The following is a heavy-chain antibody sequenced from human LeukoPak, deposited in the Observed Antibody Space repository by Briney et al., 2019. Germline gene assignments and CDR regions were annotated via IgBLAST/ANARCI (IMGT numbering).Heavy chain of an antibody. CDR2: ISSSGSTI. V-gene: IGHV3-48*03. CDR1: GFTFSSYE. Sequence: PGGSLRLSCAASGFTFSSYEMNWVRQAPGKGLEWVSYISSSGSTIYYADSVKGRFTISRDNAKNSLYLQMNSLRAEDTAVYYCAGGCSSTSCSIGGAVYFQHWGQGTLVTVSS. CDR3: AGGCSSTSCSIGGAVYFQH. J-gene: IGHJ1*01. D-gene: IGHD2-2*01.